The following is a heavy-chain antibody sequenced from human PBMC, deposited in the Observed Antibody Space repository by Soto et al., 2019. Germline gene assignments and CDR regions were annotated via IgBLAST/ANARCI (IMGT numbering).Heavy chain of an antibody. V-gene: IGHV1-2*02. J-gene: IGHJ6*02. CDR3: ASVGIAAAPPYYYCYGMDV. Sequence: ASVKVSCKASGYPFTGYYMHWVRQAPGQGLEWMGWINHNSGGTNYAQKFTGRVTMTRDTSISTAYMELSRLRSDDTAVYYCASVGIAAAPPYYYCYGMDVWGQGTTVTVS. CDR2: INHNSGGT. CDR1: GYPFTGYY. D-gene: IGHD6-13*01.